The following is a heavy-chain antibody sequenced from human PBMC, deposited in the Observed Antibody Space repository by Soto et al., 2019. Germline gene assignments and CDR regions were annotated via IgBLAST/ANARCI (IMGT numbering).Heavy chain of an antibody. J-gene: IGHJ4*02. Sequence: VETLKISCEGSGYTFTSYWIGWVRQMPGKGLEWMGLIYPRDSDTRYSASFQGQVTISADRSISTAYLQWSSLQASDTATYFCVRLPATGSQTFDYWGPGTLVTVSS. CDR3: VRLPATGSQTFDY. D-gene: IGHD6-13*01. CDR1: GYTFTSYW. CDR2: IYPRDSDT. V-gene: IGHV5-51*01.